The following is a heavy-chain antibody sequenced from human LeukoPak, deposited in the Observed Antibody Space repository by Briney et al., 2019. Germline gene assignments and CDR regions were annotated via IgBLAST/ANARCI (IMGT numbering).Heavy chain of an antibody. J-gene: IGHJ4*02. V-gene: IGHV3-48*04. D-gene: IGHD3-10*01. CDR2: INGASSTI. Sequence: GGSLRLSCAASGFTFSTYSMNWVRQAPGKGLEWVSYINGASSTIYYADSVKGRFTISRDNAKNSLYPQMNSLRAEDTAVYYCASFGSRGYWGQGTLVTVSS. CDR1: GFTFSTYS. CDR3: ASFGSRGY.